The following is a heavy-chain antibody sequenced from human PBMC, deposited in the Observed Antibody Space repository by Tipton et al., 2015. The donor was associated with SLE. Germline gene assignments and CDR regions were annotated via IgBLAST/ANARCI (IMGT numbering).Heavy chain of an antibody. V-gene: IGHV4-34*01. CDR3: ARWIPLTGINV. CDR1: DGSLSNYY. Sequence: TLSLTCAVHDGSLSNYYWSWFRRPPGRGLEWIGEITRRGKTNYNPSLKSRVTISVDKSKNQFSLKLTSVTAADTAVYYCARWIPLTGINVWGQGATVTVSS. D-gene: IGHD5-18*01. CDR2: ITRRGKT. J-gene: IGHJ6*02.